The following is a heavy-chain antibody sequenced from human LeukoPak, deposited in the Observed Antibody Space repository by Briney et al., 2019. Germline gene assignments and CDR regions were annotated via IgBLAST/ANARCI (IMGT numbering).Heavy chain of an antibody. CDR3: ARGGGGLVRGIIENWFDP. D-gene: IGHD3-10*01. J-gene: IGHJ5*02. CDR2: IYHSGST. V-gene: IGHV4-30-2*01. CDR1: GGSISSGGYS. Sequence: SQTLSLTCAVSGGSISSGGYSWSWIRQPPGKGLEWIGYIYHSGSTYYNPSLKSRVTISVDRSKNQFSLKLSSVTAADTAVYYCARGGGGLVRGIIENWFDPWGQGTLATVSS.